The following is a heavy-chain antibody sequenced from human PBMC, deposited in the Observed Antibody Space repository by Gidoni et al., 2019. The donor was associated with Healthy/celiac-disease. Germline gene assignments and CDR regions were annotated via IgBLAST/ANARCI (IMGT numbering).Heavy chain of an antibody. Sequence: QVQLVESGGGVVQPGRSLRLSCAASGFTFSSYAMHWVRQAPGKGLEWVAVISYDGSNKYYADSVKGRFTISRDNSKNTLYLQMNSLRAEDTAVYYCARAGQGAVVPAAMAYYYYGMDVWGQGTTVTVSS. CDR2: ISYDGSNK. D-gene: IGHD2-2*01. CDR1: GFTFSSYA. J-gene: IGHJ6*02. V-gene: IGHV3-30-3*01. CDR3: ARAGQGAVVPAAMAYYYYGMDV.